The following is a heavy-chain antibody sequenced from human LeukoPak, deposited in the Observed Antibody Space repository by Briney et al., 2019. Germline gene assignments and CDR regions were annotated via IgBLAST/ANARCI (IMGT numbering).Heavy chain of an antibody. CDR3: AKVVSSGYYYDSSGYYYDY. D-gene: IGHD3-22*01. CDR1: GFTFSSYA. J-gene: IGHJ4*02. Sequence: PGGSLRLSCAASGFTFSSYAMTWVRQAPGKGLEWVSAISGSAGSTNYADSVKGRFTISRDNSKNTLYLQMNSLRAADTAVYYCAKVVSSGYYYDSSGYYYDYWGQGTLVPVSS. V-gene: IGHV3-23*01. CDR2: ISGSAGST.